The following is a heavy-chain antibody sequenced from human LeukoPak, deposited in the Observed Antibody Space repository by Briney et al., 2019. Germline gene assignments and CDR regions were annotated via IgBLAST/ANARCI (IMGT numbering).Heavy chain of an antibody. D-gene: IGHD2-2*01. CDR1: GFIFSSYS. V-gene: IGHV3-21*01. J-gene: IGHJ4*02. Sequence: GGSLRLYCAASGFIFSSYSMNWVRQAPGKGLEWVSSISSSSSYIFYADSVKGRFTISRDNAKNSLYLQMNSLRAEDTAVYYCARIGGYCTSTSCPGGYFDCWGQGTLVTVSS. CDR2: ISSSSSYI. CDR3: ARIGGYCTSTSCPGGYFDC.